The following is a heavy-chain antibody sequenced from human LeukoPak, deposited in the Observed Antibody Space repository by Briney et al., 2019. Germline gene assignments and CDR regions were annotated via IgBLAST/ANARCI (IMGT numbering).Heavy chain of an antibody. CDR1: GFTFSSYA. CDR3: ARKKIVVVPAALPNEYYFDY. J-gene: IGHJ4*02. CDR2: ISGSGGST. Sequence: GESLRLSCAASGFTFSSYAMSWVRQAPGKGLEWVSAISGSGGSTYYADSVKGRFTISRDNSKNTLYLQMNSLRAEDTAVYYCARKKIVVVPAALPNEYYFDYWGQGTLVTVSS. V-gene: IGHV3-23*01. D-gene: IGHD2-2*01.